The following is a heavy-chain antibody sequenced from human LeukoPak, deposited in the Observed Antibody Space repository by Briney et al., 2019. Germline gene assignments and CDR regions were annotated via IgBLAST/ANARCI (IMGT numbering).Heavy chain of an antibody. J-gene: IGHJ3*02. Sequence: PGGSLRLSCAASGFTFSSYSMNWVRQAPGKGLEWVSSLFSGGSTKYADSVKGRFTISRDNSKNTLYLQMTSLTAEDTAFYYCARDRATDGFDIWGQGTLVAVSS. CDR2: LFSGGST. CDR1: GFTFSSYS. V-gene: IGHV3-53*01. CDR3: ARDRATDGFDI.